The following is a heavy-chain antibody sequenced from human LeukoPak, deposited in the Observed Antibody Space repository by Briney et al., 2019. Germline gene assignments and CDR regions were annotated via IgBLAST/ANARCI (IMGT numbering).Heavy chain of an antibody. Sequence: SETLSLTCAVSGYSISSGYYWGWIRQPPGKGLEWIGSIYHSGSTYYNPSLKSRVTISVDTSKNQFSLKLSSLTAADTAVYYCAILWFGEPAMVWGQGTLVTVSS. D-gene: IGHD3-10*01. V-gene: IGHV4-38-2*01. J-gene: IGHJ4*02. CDR3: AILWFGEPAMV. CDR1: GYSISSGYY. CDR2: IYHSGST.